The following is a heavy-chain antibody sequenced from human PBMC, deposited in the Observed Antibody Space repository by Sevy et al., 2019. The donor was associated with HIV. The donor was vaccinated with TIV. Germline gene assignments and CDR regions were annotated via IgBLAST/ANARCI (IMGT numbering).Heavy chain of an antibody. CDR2: IYYSGST. D-gene: IGHD3-3*01. CDR1: GGSISSGDYY. V-gene: IGHV4-30-4*01. Sequence: SETLSLTCTVSGGSISSGDYYWSWIRQPPGKGLEWIGYIYYSGSTYYNPSLKSRVTISVDTSKNQFSLKLSSVTAAETAVYYCARATGSIFGVVGTNWFDPWGQGTLVTVSS. CDR3: ARATGSIFGVVGTNWFDP. J-gene: IGHJ5*02.